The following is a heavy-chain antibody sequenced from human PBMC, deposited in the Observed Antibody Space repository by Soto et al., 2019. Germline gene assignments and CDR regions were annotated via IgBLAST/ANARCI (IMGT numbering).Heavy chain of an antibody. CDR2: ISSSGYI. CDR1: GFTFSNSG. J-gene: IGHJ1*01. D-gene: IGHD4-17*01. Sequence: EVQLVESGGGLVKPGGSLRLSCAASGFTFSNSGMNWVRQAPGKGLEWVSYISSSGYIFYADSVKGRFTISRDNAKDALYLQMNSLRAEDTAVYYCVRDLGAVTTLGFQNWGQGALATVSS. CDR3: VRDLGAVTTLGFQN. V-gene: IGHV3-21*01.